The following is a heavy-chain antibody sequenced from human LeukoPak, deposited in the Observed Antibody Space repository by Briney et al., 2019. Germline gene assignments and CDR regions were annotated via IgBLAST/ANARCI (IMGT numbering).Heavy chain of an antibody. CDR1: GFTFSSYS. V-gene: IGHV3-48*01. Sequence: GGSLRLSCAASGFTFSSYSMNWVHQAPGKGLERVSYISSSSSTIYYADSVKGRFTISRDNAKNSLYLQMNSLRAEDTAVYYCATAPGYYYDSSGPDYWGQGTLVTVSS. J-gene: IGHJ4*02. D-gene: IGHD3-22*01. CDR2: ISSSSSTI. CDR3: ATAPGYYYDSSGPDY.